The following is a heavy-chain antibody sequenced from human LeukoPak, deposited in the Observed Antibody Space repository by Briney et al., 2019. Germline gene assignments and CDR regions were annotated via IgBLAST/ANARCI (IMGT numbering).Heavy chain of an antibody. J-gene: IGHJ4*02. CDR1: GFTFSGSA. D-gene: IGHD6-19*01. Sequence: GGSLRLSCAASGFTFSGSAMHWVRQASGKGLEWVGRIRSKANSYATAYAASVKGRFTISRDDSKNTAYLQMNSLKTEDTAVYYCTRHRGFSSGWYYFDYWGPGNLVTVSS. CDR3: TRHRGFSSGWYYFDY. V-gene: IGHV3-73*01. CDR2: IRSKANSYAT.